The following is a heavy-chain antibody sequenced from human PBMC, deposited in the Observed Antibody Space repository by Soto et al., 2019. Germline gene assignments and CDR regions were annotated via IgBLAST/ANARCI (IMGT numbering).Heavy chain of an antibody. CDR2: IWYDGSNK. J-gene: IGHJ2*01. D-gene: IGHD6-19*01. CDR3: ASDMKSSGWYLGWDLPDWYFDL. V-gene: IGHV3-33*01. CDR1: GFTFSSYG. Sequence: QVQLVESGGGVVQPGRSLRLSCAASGFTFSSYGMHWVRQAPGKGLEWVAVIWYDGSNKYYADSVKGRFTISRDNSKNQLYLQMHSLRAEDTAVYYCASDMKSSGWYLGWDLPDWYFDLWGRGTLVTVSS.